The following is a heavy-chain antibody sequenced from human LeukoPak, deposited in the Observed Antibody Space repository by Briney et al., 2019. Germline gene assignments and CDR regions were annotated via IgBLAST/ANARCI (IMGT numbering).Heavy chain of an antibody. CDR2: IGTSTSYI. CDR3: ARVARPSGSSDY. V-gene: IGHV3-21*01. Sequence: GGSLRLSCAASGFTFSTYIMNWVRQTPGKGLEWVSSIGTSTSYIYYADSVKGRFTISRDNAKNSLYLQMNSLRAEDTAVYYCARVARPSGSSDYWGQGTLVTVSS. CDR1: GFTFSTYI. J-gene: IGHJ4*02. D-gene: IGHD1-26*01.